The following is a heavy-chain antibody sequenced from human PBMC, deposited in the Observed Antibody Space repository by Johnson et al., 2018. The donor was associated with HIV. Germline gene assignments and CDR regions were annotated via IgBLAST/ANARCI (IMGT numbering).Heavy chain of an antibody. J-gene: IGHJ3*01. V-gene: IGHV3-64*04. Sequence: QVQLVESGGGLVQPGGSLRLSCAASGFTFSSYAMHWVRQPPGKGLEYVSAISSNGSRTTYADSVRGRFTISRDNAKYTVDLQMNSLRVEDTAVYYCAKVDCGGDTCAGYDPFDLWGQGTLVTVSS. D-gene: IGHD2-21*01. CDR2: ISSNGSRT. CDR3: AKVDCGGDTCAGYDPFDL. CDR1: GFTFSSYA.